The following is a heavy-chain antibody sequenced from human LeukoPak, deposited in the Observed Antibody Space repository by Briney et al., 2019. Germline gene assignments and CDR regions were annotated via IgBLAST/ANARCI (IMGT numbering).Heavy chain of an antibody. CDR3: AKGGADYYGSGSYYNSGYFDY. D-gene: IGHD3-10*01. Sequence: GGSLRLSCAASGFTFSSYGMHWVRQAPGKGLEWVAVISYDGSNKYYADSVKGRFTISRDNAKNSLYLQMNSLRAEDTALYYCAKGGADYYGSGSYYNSGYFDYWGQGTLVTVSS. V-gene: IGHV3-30*18. CDR2: ISYDGSNK. CDR1: GFTFSSYG. J-gene: IGHJ4*02.